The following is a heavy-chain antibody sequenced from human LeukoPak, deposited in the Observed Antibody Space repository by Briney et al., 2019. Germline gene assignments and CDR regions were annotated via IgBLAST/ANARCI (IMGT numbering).Heavy chain of an antibody. CDR1: GFTFNDYY. CDR3: ATDGAGFDT. J-gene: IGHJ5*02. V-gene: IGHV3-11*01. Sequence: GSLRLSCAASGFTFNDYYMSWIRQAPGKGLEWLSYINIGGTNTHYADSVKGRFTISRDNAKKSLYLEMNNLRAEDTAVCYCATDGAGFDTWGQGVLVTVSS. CDR2: INIGGTNT.